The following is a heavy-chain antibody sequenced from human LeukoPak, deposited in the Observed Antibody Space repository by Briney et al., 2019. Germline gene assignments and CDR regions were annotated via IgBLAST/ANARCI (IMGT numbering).Heavy chain of an antibody. J-gene: IGHJ4*02. V-gene: IGHV3-48*03. CDR2: ISGSGGTI. D-gene: IGHD3-10*01. CDR3: ATDLRGFPWAFDF. CDR1: GFTFSSYE. Sequence: PGGSLRLSYAASGFTFSSYEMAWVRQPPGKGLEWVSYISGSGGTIYYTDSVKGRFTISRDNTKSSLSLQMNSLRANDTAVYYCATDLRGFPWAFDFWGQGILVTVSS.